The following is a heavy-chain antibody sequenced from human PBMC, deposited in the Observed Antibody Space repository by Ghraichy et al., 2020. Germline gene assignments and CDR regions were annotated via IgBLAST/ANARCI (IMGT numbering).Heavy chain of an antibody. CDR3: ARLLPSTYYYDSSGYYYVPDAFDI. CDR2: IYYSGST. CDR1: GGSISSSSYY. D-gene: IGHD3-22*01. Sequence: SQTLSLTCTVSGGSISSSSYYWGWIRQPPGKGLEWIGSIYYSGSTYYNPSLKSRVTISVDTSKNQFSLKLSSVTAADTAVYYCARLLPSTYYYDSSGYYYVPDAFDIWGQGTMVTVSS. V-gene: IGHV4-39*01. J-gene: IGHJ3*02.